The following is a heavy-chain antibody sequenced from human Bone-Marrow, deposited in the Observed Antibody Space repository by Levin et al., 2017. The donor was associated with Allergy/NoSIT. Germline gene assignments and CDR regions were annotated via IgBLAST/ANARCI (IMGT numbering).Heavy chain of an antibody. D-gene: IGHD5-12*01. V-gene: IGHV4-39*01. J-gene: IGHJ4*02. CDR3: ARQPRTTATTYSDY. CDR1: GGSISSSSYY. Sequence: SQTLSLTCPVSGGSISSSSYYWGWIRQPPGKGLEWIGSLSYSGTTHYNPSLKSRVTISVDTSKNKFSLNLTSVTAADTAVYYCARQPRTTATTYSDYWGQGTLVTVSS. CDR2: LSYSGTT.